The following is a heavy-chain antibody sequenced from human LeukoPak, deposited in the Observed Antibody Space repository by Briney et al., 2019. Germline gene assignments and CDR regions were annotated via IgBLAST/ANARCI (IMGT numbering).Heavy chain of an antibody. D-gene: IGHD3-10*01. CDR3: ARTGEYSGSGPSWAFDI. V-gene: IGHV4-4*09. Sequence: ETLSLTCSLSGGSITNYYWSWSRQPPGKGLEGSAWINSSGNTDYNPSLKSRVTISLGMSNNQFSLRLTSVTASDTAVYFCARTGEYSGSGPSWAFDIWGQGTMVTVSS. CDR1: GGSITNYY. J-gene: IGHJ3*02. CDR2: INSSGNT.